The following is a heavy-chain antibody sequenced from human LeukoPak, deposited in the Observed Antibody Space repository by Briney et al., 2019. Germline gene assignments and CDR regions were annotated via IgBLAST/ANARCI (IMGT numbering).Heavy chain of an antibody. CDR2: IYYSGST. CDR3: ARAHTSSYYFDY. D-gene: IGHD2-2*01. CDR1: GGSISSYY. Sequence: PSGTLSLTCTVSGGSISSYYWSWIRQPPGKGLEWIGYIYYSGSTNYNPFLKSRVTISVDTSKNQFSLKLSSVTAADTAVYYCARAHTSSYYFDYWGQGTLVTVSS. V-gene: IGHV4-59*01. J-gene: IGHJ4*02.